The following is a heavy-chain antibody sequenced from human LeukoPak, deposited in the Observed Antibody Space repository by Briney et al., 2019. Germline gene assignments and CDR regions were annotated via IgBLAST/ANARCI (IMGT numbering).Heavy chain of an antibody. V-gene: IGHV5-51*01. D-gene: IGHD5-12*01. J-gene: IGHJ4*02. Sequence: GESLKISCRDSGNTFTTSLIVWVRQMPGKGLEWMGVIYPGDSATTYSPSFQGQVTFSVDKSSRTAYLQWSSLRASDTAIYYCARSPSWILYFDSWGQGTLVTVSS. CDR1: GNTFTTSL. CDR2: IYPGDSAT. CDR3: ARSPSWILYFDS.